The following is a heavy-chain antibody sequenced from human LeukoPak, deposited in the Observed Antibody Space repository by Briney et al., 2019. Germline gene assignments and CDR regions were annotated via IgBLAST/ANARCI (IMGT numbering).Heavy chain of an antibody. V-gene: IGHV3-23*01. J-gene: IGHJ4*02. CDR3: AKGGYYDSSGSFYFDY. D-gene: IGHD3-22*01. Sequence: GGSLRLSCAASGFTFSSYAMSWVRPPPGKGLEWVSGISGSGDNTYYADSVMGRFTISRDNSKNTLYVQVNSLGTEDTAAYYCAKGGYYDSSGSFYFDYWGQGTLVTVSS. CDR1: GFTFSSYA. CDR2: ISGSGDNT.